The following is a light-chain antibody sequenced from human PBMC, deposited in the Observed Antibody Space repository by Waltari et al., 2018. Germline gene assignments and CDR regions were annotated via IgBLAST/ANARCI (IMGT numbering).Light chain of an antibody. CDR1: ISNIGRNT. J-gene: IGLJ3*02. V-gene: IGLV1-44*01. CDR2: STN. Sequence: QSVLTQPPSASGTPGQRVTISCSGSISNIGRNTVHSHQHLPGTAPKLLIYSTNQRPSWVPDRFSGSQSDTSASLAISGLQSEDEADYYCATWDDNLNGWVFGGGTKLTVL. CDR3: ATWDDNLNGWV.